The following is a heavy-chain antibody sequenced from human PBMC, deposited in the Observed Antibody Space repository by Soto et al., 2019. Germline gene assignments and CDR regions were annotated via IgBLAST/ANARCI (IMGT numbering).Heavy chain of an antibody. J-gene: IGHJ4*02. CDR3: ARDEATNRYCYDY. V-gene: IGHV6-1*01. Sequence: QTLSLTCAISGDSVSSNSAAWNWIRQSPSRGLEWLGRTYYRSKWYDDYAVSVKSRITINSDTSKNQFSLQLNFVTPEDTAVYYCARDEATNRYCYDYWGQGTVVTVSS. D-gene: IGHD2-8*01. CDR1: GDSVSSNSAA. CDR2: TYYRSKWYD.